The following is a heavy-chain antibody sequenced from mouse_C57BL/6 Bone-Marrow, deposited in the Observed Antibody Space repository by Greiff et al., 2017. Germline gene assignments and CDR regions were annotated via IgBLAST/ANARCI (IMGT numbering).Heavy chain of an antibody. CDR1: GFTFSSYG. CDR3: ARHSYYAMDY. CDR2: ISSGGSYT. J-gene: IGHJ4*01. V-gene: IGHV5-6*01. Sequence: EVQVVESGGDLVKPGGSLKLSCAASGFTFSSYGMSWVRQTPDKRLEWVATISSGGSYTYYPDSVKGRFTISRDNDKNTLYLQMSSLTSEYTALYYCARHSYYAMDYWGQGTSVTVSS.